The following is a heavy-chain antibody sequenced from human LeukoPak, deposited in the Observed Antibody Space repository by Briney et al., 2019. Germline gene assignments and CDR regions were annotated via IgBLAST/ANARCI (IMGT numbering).Heavy chain of an antibody. D-gene: IGHD1-1*01. CDR2: IKQDGSVQ. Sequence: GGSLRLSCSASGFTFSSYWMGWVRQAPGKGLEWMANIKQDGSVQNYVDSVKGRFTISRDNAKDSLFLQLNNLRAEDTAVYFCARDGIMTYAFDIWGQGTKVTVSP. CDR3: ARDGIMTYAFDI. V-gene: IGHV3-7*01. CDR1: GFTFSSYW. J-gene: IGHJ3*02.